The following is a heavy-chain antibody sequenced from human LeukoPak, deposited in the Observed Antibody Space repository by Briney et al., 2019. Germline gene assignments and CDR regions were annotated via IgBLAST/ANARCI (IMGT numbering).Heavy chain of an antibody. CDR3: ARGIYWSLDS. CDR2: FSGGDGQT. J-gene: IGHJ4*02. D-gene: IGHD1-1*01. CDR1: GFIFNTYG. Sequence: GGSLRLSCAISGFIFNTYGMNWVRQTPGKGLEWISTFSGGDGQTFYADSVKGRFTISRDSSRNTVSLQMNSLRVEDTAVYYCARGIYWSLDSWGQGTLVTVSS. V-gene: IGHV3-23*01.